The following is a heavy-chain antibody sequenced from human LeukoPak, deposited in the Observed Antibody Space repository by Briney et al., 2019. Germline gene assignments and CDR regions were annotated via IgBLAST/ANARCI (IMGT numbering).Heavy chain of an antibody. D-gene: IGHD3-22*01. V-gene: IGHV3-30-3*01. J-gene: IGHJ4*02. Sequence: GGSLRLSCAASGFTFSSYAMHWVRQAPGKGLEWVAVISYDGSNKYYADSVKGRFTISRDNSKKTLYLQMNSLRAEDTAVYYCARGQYYYDSSGSFDYWGQGTLVTVSS. CDR3: ARGQYYYDSSGSFDY. CDR2: ISYDGSNK. CDR1: GFTFSSYA.